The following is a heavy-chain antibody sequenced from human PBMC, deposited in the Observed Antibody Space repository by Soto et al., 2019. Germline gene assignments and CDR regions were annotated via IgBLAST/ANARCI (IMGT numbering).Heavy chain of an antibody. D-gene: IGHD3-9*01. V-gene: IGHV1-18*01. CDR2: ISVHNGNA. J-gene: IGHJ4*02. CDR3: ARVTSSDWFRTFDY. CDR1: AYTFSNYG. Sequence: QVQLVQSGAEVKKPGASVKVSCKASAYTFSNYGISWVRPAPGQGLEWMGWISVHNGNAHYAQNLQGRGTMTTDTSTSTAYMEMRSLRSDDTAVYYCARVTSSDWFRTFDYWGQGTLVTVSS.